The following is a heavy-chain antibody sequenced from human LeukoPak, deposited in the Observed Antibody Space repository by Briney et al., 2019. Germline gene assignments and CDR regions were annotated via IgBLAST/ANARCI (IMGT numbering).Heavy chain of an antibody. CDR2: MNPNSGNT. D-gene: IGHD5-18*01. CDR3: ARGVQLWPRQYYYYMDV. V-gene: IGHV1-8*01. CDR1: GYTFTSYD. Sequence: ASVKVSCKASGYTFTSYDINWVRQATGQGLEWMGWMNPNSGNTGYAQKFQGRVTITTDESTSTAYMELSSLRSEDTAVYYCARGVQLWPRQYYYYMDVWGKGTTVTVSS. J-gene: IGHJ6*03.